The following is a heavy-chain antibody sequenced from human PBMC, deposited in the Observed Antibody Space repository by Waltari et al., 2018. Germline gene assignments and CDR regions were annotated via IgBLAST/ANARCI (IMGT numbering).Heavy chain of an antibody. D-gene: IGHD2-15*01. CDR3: AREGCSGGSCFDY. CDR1: GFTFSSYG. Sequence: QVQLVESGGGVVQPGRSLRLSCAASGFTFSSYGMHWVRQAPGKGLEWVAVIGYDGSNKYYADSVKGRFTISRDNSKNSLYLQMNSLRAEDTAVYYCAREGCSGGSCFDYWGQGTLVTVSS. V-gene: IGHV3-33*08. J-gene: IGHJ4*02. CDR2: IGYDGSNK.